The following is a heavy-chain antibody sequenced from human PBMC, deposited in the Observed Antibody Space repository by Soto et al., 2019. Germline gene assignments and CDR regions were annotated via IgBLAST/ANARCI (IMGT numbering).Heavy chain of an antibody. Sequence: QVQLVQSGAEVKKPGSSVKVSCKASGGTFSSYAISWVRQAPGQGLEWMGGIIPIFGTANYAQKFQGRVTITADESTSTAYMELSSLRSEDTAVYYCARAQKWLFNSYYYYYGMDVWGQGTTVTVSS. CDR3: ARAQKWLFNSYYYYYGMDV. J-gene: IGHJ6*02. D-gene: IGHD3-22*01. V-gene: IGHV1-69*12. CDR1: GGTFSSYA. CDR2: IIPIFGTA.